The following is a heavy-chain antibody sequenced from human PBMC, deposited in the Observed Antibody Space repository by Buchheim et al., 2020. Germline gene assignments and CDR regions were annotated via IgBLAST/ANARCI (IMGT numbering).Heavy chain of an antibody. CDR2: ISGSGGST. CDR1: GFTFSSYA. D-gene: IGHD3-3*01. J-gene: IGHJ4*02. Sequence: EVQLLESGGGLVQPGGSLRLSCAASGFTFSSYAMSWVRQAPGKGLEWVSAISGSGGSTYYADSVKGRFTISRDNSKQTLYLQMNSLRAEDTAVYYCAKAQDSSTTYYDFWSGFGPGYWGQGTL. V-gene: IGHV3-23*01. CDR3: AKAQDSSTTYYDFWSGFGPGY.